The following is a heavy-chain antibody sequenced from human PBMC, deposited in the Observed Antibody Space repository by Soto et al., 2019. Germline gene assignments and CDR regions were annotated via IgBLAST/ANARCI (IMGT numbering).Heavy chain of an antibody. V-gene: IGHV6-1*01. CDR2: TYYRSKWYN. Sequence: PSQTLSLTCAISGDSVSSSSAAWNWIRQSPSRGLEWLGRTYYRSKWYNDYAVSVKSRITINPDTSKNQFSLQLNSVTPEDTAVYYCARAGWSSGWGATLDAFDIRGQGTMVTVSS. D-gene: IGHD6-19*01. CDR1: GDSVSSSSAA. J-gene: IGHJ3*02. CDR3: ARAGWSSGWGATLDAFDI.